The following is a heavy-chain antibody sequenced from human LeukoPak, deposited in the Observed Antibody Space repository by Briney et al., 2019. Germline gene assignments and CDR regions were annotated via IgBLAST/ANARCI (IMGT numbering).Heavy chain of an antibody. CDR1: GGSISSGGYS. D-gene: IGHD2/OR15-2a*01. V-gene: IGHV4-30-2*01. J-gene: IGHJ5*02. CDR2: IYHSGST. Sequence: SETLSLTCAVSGGSISSGGYSWSWIRQPPGKGLEWIGYIYHSGSTYYNPSLKSRVTISVDRSKNQFSLKLSSVTAADTAVYYCARTFRSFDPWGQGTLVTVSS. CDR3: ARTFRSFDP.